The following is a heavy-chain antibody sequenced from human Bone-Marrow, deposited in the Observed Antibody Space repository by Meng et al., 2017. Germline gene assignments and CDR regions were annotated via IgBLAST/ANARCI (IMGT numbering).Heavy chain of an antibody. V-gene: IGHV3-30*04. J-gene: IGHJ6*02. Sequence: GESLKISCAASGFTFSSYAMHWVRQAPGKGLEWVAVISYDGSNKYYADSVKGRFTIPRDNSKNTLYLQMNSLRAEDTAVYYCARDQCSGGSCPWDYYYGMDVWGQGTTVTVSS. CDR2: ISYDGSNK. CDR3: ARDQCSGGSCPWDYYYGMDV. CDR1: GFTFSSYA. D-gene: IGHD2-15*01.